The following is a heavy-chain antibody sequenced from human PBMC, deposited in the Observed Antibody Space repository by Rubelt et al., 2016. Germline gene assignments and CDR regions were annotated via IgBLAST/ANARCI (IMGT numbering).Heavy chain of an antibody. CDR3: AKAPRIAAAAEFFDY. D-gene: IGHD6-13*01. Sequence: NYAMNWVRQAPGKGLEWVSSIGNTGVSTYYADSVRGRFTISRDNPKSKIFLQMNSLRAEDTAVYFCAKAPRIAAAAEFFDYWGQGTLVNVSS. V-gene: IGHV3-23*01. CDR1: NYA. CDR2: IGNTGVST. J-gene: IGHJ4*02.